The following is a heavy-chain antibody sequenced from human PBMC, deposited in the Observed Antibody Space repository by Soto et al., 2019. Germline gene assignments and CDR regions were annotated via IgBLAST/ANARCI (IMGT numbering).Heavy chain of an antibody. D-gene: IGHD5-18*01. CDR2: IKSKTDGGTT. Sequence: EVQLVESGGGLVKPGGSLRLSCAASGFTFSNAWMSLVRQAPGKGLEWVGRIKSKTDGGTTDYAAPVKGRFTISRDASKNTLYPQMNSLKTEDTAVYYCTTVSVLRPDTAMDDDHWGQGTLVTVSS. V-gene: IGHV3-15*01. CDR1: GFTFSNAW. CDR3: TTVSVLRPDTAMDDDH. J-gene: IGHJ4*02.